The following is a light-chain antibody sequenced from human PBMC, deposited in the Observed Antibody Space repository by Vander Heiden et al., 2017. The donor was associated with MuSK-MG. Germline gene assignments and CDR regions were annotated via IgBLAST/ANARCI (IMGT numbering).Light chain of an antibody. CDR3: GSYAGTNNYV. V-gene: IGLV2-8*01. J-gene: IGLJ1*01. CDR2: EVT. Sequence: SDLTQPPSASGSPRQSVTISCTGSSSDIGSFQYVSWYQQSPANAPILILYEVTKRPSGVPDRFSGSKSGNTASLTVSGLQAEEEADYYCGSYAGTNNYVFGTGTKVTVL. CDR1: SSDIGSFQY.